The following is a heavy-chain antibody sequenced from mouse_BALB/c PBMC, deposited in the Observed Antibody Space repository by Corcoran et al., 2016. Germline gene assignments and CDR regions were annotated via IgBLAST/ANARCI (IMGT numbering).Heavy chain of an antibody. CDR3: ARVLYYTDY. V-gene: IGHV9-3-1*01. Sequence: QIQLVQSGPELKKPGETVKISCKASGYTFTNYGMNWVKQAPGKGLKWMGWINTYTGEPTYADDFKGRFAFSLETSASTAYLQINNLKNEDTATYFCARVLYYTDYWCQVTTLTVSS. CDR2: INTYTGEP. CDR1: GYTFTNYG. D-gene: IGHD1-1*01. J-gene: IGHJ2*01.